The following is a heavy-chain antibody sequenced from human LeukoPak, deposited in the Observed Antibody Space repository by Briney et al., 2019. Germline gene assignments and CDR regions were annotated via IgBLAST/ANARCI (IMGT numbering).Heavy chain of an antibody. D-gene: IGHD4-23*01. CDR2: ITSNGGTT. J-gene: IGHJ4*02. V-gene: IGHV3-64*01. Sequence: GGSLRLSCAASGFTFSSYGIVGVRQAPGKGLEYVSGITSNGGTTYYGNSVKGRFTISRDNSKDTLYLQMGSLRTEDMAVYYCARGIRWASDYWGQGTLVTVAS. CDR1: GFTFSSYG. CDR3: ARGIRWASDY.